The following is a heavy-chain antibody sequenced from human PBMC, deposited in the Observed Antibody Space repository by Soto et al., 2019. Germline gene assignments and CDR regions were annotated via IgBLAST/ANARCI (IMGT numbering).Heavy chain of an antibody. CDR3: ARLCTGNYNIDY. CDR1: GGSISSNSHY. CDR2: IFYSGST. J-gene: IGHJ4*01. V-gene: IGHV4-39*01. D-gene: IGHD2-8*02. Sequence: SETLSLTCTVSGGSISSNSHYWGWSRQPPGRGLEWIGSIFYSGSTKYSASLKSRVTISVDTSKDQFSLRLSSVTAGDTAGYFCARLCTGNYNIDYWGHGTLVT.